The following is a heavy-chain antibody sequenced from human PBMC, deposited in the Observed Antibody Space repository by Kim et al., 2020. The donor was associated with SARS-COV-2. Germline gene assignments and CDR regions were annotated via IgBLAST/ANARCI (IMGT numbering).Heavy chain of an antibody. CDR2: ITYDGSNK. V-gene: IGHV3-30*18. D-gene: IGHD6-19*01. Sequence: GGSLRLSCAASGFTFSSYGMHWVRQAPGKGLEWVAGITYDGSNKYYADSVKGRFTISRDNSKNTLYLQMNSLRAEDTAVYYCAKEYSSGWYDAFDIWGQGTMVTVSS. CDR3: AKEYSSGWYDAFDI. CDR1: GFTFSSYG. J-gene: IGHJ3*02.